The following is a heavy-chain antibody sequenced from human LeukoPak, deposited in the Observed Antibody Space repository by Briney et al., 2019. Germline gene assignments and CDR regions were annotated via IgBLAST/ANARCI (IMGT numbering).Heavy chain of an antibody. CDR3: ASGLELDY. CDR2: IKQDGSEK. V-gene: IGHV3-7*03. Sequence: GGSLRLSCAVSGFTFSGFWMSWSRQAPGKGLEWVANIKQDGSEKNYVDSVKGRFTISRDNAKSSLYLQMNSLRAEDTAVYYCASGLELDYWGQGTLVTVSS. CDR1: GFTFSGFW. J-gene: IGHJ4*02.